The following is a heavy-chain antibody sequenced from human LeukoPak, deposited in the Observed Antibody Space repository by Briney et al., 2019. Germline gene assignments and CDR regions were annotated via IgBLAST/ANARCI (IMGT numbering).Heavy chain of an antibody. D-gene: IGHD6-13*01. J-gene: IGHJ4*02. Sequence: SVTVTCKASGGTFSSYAISWVRQPPAQGLECMGRIIPILGIANYAQKFQGRVTITADKSTSTAYMELSSLRSEDTAVYYCARDGIGLAAAGRDYWGQGTLVTVSS. CDR1: GGTFSSYA. CDR3: ARDGIGLAAAGRDY. V-gene: IGHV1-69*04. CDR2: IIPILGIA.